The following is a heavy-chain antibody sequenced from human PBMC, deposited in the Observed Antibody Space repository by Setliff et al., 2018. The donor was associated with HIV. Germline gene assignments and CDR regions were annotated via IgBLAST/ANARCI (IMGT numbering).Heavy chain of an antibody. D-gene: IGHD3-10*01. CDR3: ARGFYSHRVKDAFDL. J-gene: IGHJ3*01. CDR2: ISHSGGT. CDR1: GGSFSAHY. Sequence: PSETLSLTCAVYGGSFSAHYWNWIRQSPGKGLEWIGKISHSGGTNYNPSLRSRLTMSMDTPKNQVSLKLNSVTAADMGMYYCARGFYSHRVKDAFDLWGPGTMVTVSS. V-gene: IGHV4-34*01.